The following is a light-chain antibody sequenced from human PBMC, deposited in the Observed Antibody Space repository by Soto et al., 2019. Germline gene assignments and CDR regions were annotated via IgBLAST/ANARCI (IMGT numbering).Light chain of an antibody. CDR3: QQYGSSRT. CDR1: QSVSSIY. Sequence: EIVLTQSPGTLSLSPGERATLSCRASQSVSSIYLAWYQQKPGQAPTLLIYGASSRATGIPDRFSGSGSGTDFTLTISRLEPEDFAVYYCQQYGSSRTFGQGTKVEIK. V-gene: IGKV3-20*01. J-gene: IGKJ1*01. CDR2: GAS.